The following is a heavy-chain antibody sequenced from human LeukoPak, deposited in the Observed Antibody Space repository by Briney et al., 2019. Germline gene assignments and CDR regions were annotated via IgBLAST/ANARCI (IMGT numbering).Heavy chain of an antibody. V-gene: IGHV3-23*01. D-gene: IGHD2-2*01. CDR1: GFTFSNSA. Sequence: GGSLRLSCAASGFTFSNSAMSWVHQAPGKGLEWVSTLSGSGITTYYADSVKGRFTISRDNSKNTLYLQMNSLRAEDTAVYYCARVGTTNYYFYYMDVWGKGTTVTVSS. CDR2: LSGSGITT. J-gene: IGHJ6*03. CDR3: ARVGTTNYYFYYMDV.